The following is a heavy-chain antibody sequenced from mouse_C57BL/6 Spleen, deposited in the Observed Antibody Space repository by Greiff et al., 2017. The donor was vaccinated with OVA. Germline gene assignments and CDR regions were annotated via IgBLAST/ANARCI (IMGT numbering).Heavy chain of an antibody. CDR3: ARDDGYYSWFAY. CDR1: GFTFTDYY. J-gene: IGHJ3*01. V-gene: IGHV7-3*01. D-gene: IGHD2-3*01. Sequence: EVQLVESGGGLVQPGGSLSLSCAASGFTFTDYYMSWVRQPPGKALEWLGFIRNKANGYTTEYSAAVKGRFTISRDNSQIILYLQMNALRAEDSATYYFARDDGYYSWFAYWGQGTLVTVSA. CDR2: IRNKANGYTT.